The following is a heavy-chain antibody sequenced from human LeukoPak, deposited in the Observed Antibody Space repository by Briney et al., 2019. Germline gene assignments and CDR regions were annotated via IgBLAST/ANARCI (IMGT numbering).Heavy chain of an antibody. CDR3: ARGGVPAAPFDY. V-gene: IGHV3-23*01. Sequence: GESLRLSCVGSGFTFSNHAISWVRQAPGKGLEWVSVIGATGSTAFYTDSVKGRFTISRDNSKNTLYLQMNSLRAEDTAVYYCARGGVPAAPFDYWGQGTLVTVSS. CDR1: GFTFSNHA. D-gene: IGHD2-2*01. CDR2: IGATGSTA. J-gene: IGHJ4*02.